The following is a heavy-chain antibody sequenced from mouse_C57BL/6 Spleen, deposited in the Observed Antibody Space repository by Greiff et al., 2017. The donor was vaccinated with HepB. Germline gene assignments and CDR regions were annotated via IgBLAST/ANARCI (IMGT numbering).Heavy chain of an antibody. CDR3: AVYGNYGYFDV. J-gene: IGHJ1*03. Sequence: QVQLQQPGAELVRPGTSVKLSCKASGYTFTSYWMHWVKQRPGQGLEWIGVIDPSDSYTNYNQKFKGKATLTVDTSSSTAYMQLSSLTSEDSAVYYCAVYGNYGYFDVWGTGTTVTVSS. CDR2: IDPSDSYT. D-gene: IGHD2-1*01. V-gene: IGHV1-59*01. CDR1: GYTFTSYW.